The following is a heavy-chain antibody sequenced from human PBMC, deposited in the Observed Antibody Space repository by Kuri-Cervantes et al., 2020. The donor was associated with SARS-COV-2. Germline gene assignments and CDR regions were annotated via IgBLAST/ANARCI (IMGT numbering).Heavy chain of an antibody. CDR3: AKDTKSYDFWSGGFDY. J-gene: IGHJ4*02. Sequence: GGSLRLSCAASGFTFDDYAMHWVRQAPGKGLEWVSGISWNSGSIGYADSAKGRFTISRDNAKNSLYLQMNSLRAEDMALYYCAKDTKSYDFWSGGFDYWGQGTLVTVSS. V-gene: IGHV3-9*03. D-gene: IGHD3-3*01. CDR1: GFTFDDYA. CDR2: ISWNSGSI.